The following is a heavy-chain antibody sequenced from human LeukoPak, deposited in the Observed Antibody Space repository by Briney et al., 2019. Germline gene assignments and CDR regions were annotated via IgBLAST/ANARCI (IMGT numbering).Heavy chain of an antibody. Sequence: GGSLRLSCADSGFTFSSYAMSWVRQAPGKGLEWVSAISGSGGSTYYADPVKGRFTISRDNSKNTPYLQMNSLRAEDTAVYYCAKPGCSGGSCYGEYVNWGQGTLVTVSS. CDR3: AKPGCSGGSCYGEYVN. CDR2: ISGSGGST. J-gene: IGHJ4*02. V-gene: IGHV3-23*01. D-gene: IGHD2-15*01. CDR1: GFTFSSYA.